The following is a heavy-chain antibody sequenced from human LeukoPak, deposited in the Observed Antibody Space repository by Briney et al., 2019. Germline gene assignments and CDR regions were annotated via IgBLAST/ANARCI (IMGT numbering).Heavy chain of an antibody. J-gene: IGHJ3*02. Sequence: GGSLRLSCAASGFTFSDYYMSWIRQAPGKGLEWVSYISSSGSTIYYADSVKGRFTISRDNAKNSLYLQMNSLRAEDTAVCYCARGGMIVVVKDAFDIWGQGTMVTVSS. CDR3: ARGGMIVVVKDAFDI. D-gene: IGHD3-22*01. CDR2: ISSSGSTI. V-gene: IGHV3-11*01. CDR1: GFTFSDYY.